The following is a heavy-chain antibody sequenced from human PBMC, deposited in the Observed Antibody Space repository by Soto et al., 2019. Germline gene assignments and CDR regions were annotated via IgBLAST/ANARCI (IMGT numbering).Heavy chain of an antibody. CDR1: GGTFSSYA. Sequence: QVQLVQSGAEVKKPVSSVKVSCKASGGTFSSYAISWVRQAPGQGLEWMGGIIPIFGTANYAQKFQGRVTITADESTSTAYMELSSLRSEDTAVYYCARSITGTTLPYYHYGMDVWGQGTTVTVSS. CDR3: ARSITGTTLPYYHYGMDV. J-gene: IGHJ6*02. CDR2: IIPIFGTA. D-gene: IGHD1-20*01. V-gene: IGHV1-69*01.